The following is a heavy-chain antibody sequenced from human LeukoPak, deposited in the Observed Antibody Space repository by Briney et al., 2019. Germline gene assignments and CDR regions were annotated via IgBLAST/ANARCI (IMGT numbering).Heavy chain of an antibody. CDR3: ARAPPDNSIQEVQGDY. CDR1: GFTVTSNY. Sequence: GGSLRLSCAVSGFTVTSNYMSWVRQAPGKGLEWVSVIYSGGSTYYADSVKGRFTISRDNSKNTLYLQMNSLRADDTAVYYCARAPPDNSIQEVQGDYWGQGTLSPSPQ. J-gene: IGHJ4*02. CDR2: IYSGGST. V-gene: IGHV3-53*01. D-gene: IGHD3-3*02.